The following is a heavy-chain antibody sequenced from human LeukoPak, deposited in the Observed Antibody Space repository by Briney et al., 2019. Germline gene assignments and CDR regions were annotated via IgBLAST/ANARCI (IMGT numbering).Heavy chain of an antibody. D-gene: IGHD1-26*01. CDR2: ISYDGSKK. CDR1: GFTFSSYG. CDR3: AKHGQGGSSNGFDY. Sequence: GRSLRLSCAASGFTFSSYGMHWVRQAPGKGLEWVAVISYDGSKKYYADSVKGRFTISRDNSKNTLYLQMNSLRVEDTAVYYCAKHGQGGSSNGFDYWGQGTLVTVSS. J-gene: IGHJ4*02. V-gene: IGHV3-30*18.